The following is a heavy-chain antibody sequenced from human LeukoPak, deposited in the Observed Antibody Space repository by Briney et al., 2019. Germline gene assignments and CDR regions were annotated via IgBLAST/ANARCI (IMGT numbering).Heavy chain of an antibody. Sequence: SETLSLTCTVSGGSISSYYWSWIRQPPGKGLEWIWYIYYNGSTTYNPSLKSRVTISVDTSKNQFSLKLSSVTAAETAVYYCARAHPSYCSGGSCYGVYYYYMDVWGKGTTVTISS. CDR3: ARAHPSYCSGGSCYGVYYYYMDV. V-gene: IGHV4-59*01. CDR1: GGSISSYY. D-gene: IGHD2-15*01. J-gene: IGHJ6*03. CDR2: IYYNGST.